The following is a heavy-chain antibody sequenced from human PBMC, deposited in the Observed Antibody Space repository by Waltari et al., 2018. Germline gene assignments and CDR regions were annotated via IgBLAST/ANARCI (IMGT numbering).Heavy chain of an antibody. CDR2: TTDSERT. CDR1: GGSFRGYY. CDR3: ARGDGTGKYGY. V-gene: IGHV4-34*02. D-gene: IGHD1-1*01. Sequence: QVQLQQWGAGLLKPSETLSLTCAVYGGSFRGYYWSWIRQPPGKGLEWIGKTTDSERTKYNPSLKSRISISVGTSKNQFSLTVFSVTAADAAVYYCARGDGTGKYGYWGQGTRVTVSS. J-gene: IGHJ4*02.